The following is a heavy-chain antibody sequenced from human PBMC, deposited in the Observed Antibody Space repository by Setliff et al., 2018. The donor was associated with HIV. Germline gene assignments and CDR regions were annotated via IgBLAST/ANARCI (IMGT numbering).Heavy chain of an antibody. J-gene: IGHJ6*03. D-gene: IGHD5-18*01. CDR1: GFTISNFW. CDR3: ASSGYNYVGYYMDV. V-gene: IGHV3-7*03. CDR2: IKQDGSEK. Sequence: GGSLRLACAASGFTISNFWMTWVRKAQGKGLEWLASIKQDGSEKNYVDSVKGRFTLSRYNAKNSLYLQMNSLRAEDTAVYYFASSGYNYVGYYMDVWGQGTTVTVSS.